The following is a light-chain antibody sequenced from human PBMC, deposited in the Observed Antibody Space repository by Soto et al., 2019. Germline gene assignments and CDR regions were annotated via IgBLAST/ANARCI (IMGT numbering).Light chain of an antibody. CDR3: QQYDNFPYT. Sequence: DIQMTQSPSSLSASVGDRVTITCQASQDIRKYLNWYQQKPGKAPKLLIYHASSLETGVPSRFTGSGSATHFTFTISSLQPEDIATYYCQQYDNFPYTFGQGTELEIK. CDR2: HAS. V-gene: IGKV1-33*01. CDR1: QDIRKY. J-gene: IGKJ2*01.